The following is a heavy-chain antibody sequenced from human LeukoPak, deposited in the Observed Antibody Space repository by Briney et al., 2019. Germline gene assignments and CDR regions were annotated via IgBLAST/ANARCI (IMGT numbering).Heavy chain of an antibody. CDR3: ARVALTTVMYFDY. CDR2: IYHSGST. J-gene: IGHJ4*02. D-gene: IGHD4-17*01. Sequence: SETLSLTCTVSGGSISSSSYYWGWIRQPPGKGLEWIGSIYHSGSTYYNPSLKSRVTISVDTSKNQFSLKLSSVTAADTAVYYCARVALTTVMYFDYWGQGTLVTVSS. V-gene: IGHV4-39*07. CDR1: GGSISSSSYY.